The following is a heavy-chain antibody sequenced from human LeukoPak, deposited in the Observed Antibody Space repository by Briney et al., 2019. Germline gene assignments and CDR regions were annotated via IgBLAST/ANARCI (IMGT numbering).Heavy chain of an antibody. V-gene: IGHV1-46*01. CDR1: GYTFTSYY. CDR2: INPSGGGT. CDR3: ARDPRGRDYFDY. J-gene: IGHJ4*02. Sequence: ASVKVSCKASGYTFTSYYMHWVRQAPGQGLEWMGIINPSGGGTSYALKFQGRVTMTRDTSTSTVYMELSSLRSEDTAVYYCARDPRGRDYFDYWGQGTLVTVSS.